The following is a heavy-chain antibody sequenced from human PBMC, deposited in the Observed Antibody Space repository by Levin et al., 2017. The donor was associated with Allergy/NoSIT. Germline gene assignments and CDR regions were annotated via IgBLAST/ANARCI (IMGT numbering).Heavy chain of an antibody. D-gene: IGHD5-24*01. CDR3: ARHGGHNYYDR. Sequence: KVSCKGSGYRFTTYWISWVRQMPGKGLEWMGRIDPSDSYTNYSPSFQGHVTISADKSISTAYLQWSSLKASDTAMYYCARHGGHNYYDRWSQGTMVTVAS. V-gene: IGHV5-10-1*01. J-gene: IGHJ3*02. CDR1: GYRFTTYW. CDR2: IDPSDSYT.